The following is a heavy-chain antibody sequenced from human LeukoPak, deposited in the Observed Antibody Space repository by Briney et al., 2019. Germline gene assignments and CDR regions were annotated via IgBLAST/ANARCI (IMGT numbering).Heavy chain of an antibody. J-gene: IGHJ4*02. Sequence: PSETLSLTCAVYGGSFSGYYWSWIRQPTGKGLEWIGEINHSGSTNYNPSLKRRVTISVDTSKNQFSLKLSSVTAADTAVYYCARTYYGSGSPFYWGQGTLVTVSS. D-gene: IGHD3-10*01. CDR1: GGSFSGYY. CDR2: INHSGST. CDR3: ARTYYGSGSPFY. V-gene: IGHV4-34*01.